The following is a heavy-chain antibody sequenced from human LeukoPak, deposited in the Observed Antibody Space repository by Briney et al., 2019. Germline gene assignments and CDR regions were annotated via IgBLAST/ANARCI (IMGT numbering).Heavy chain of an antibody. J-gene: IGHJ4*02. CDR3: ARVDRSGYGGYFDY. D-gene: IGHD3-3*01. CDR1: GDPISSDK. CDR2: IYYSGST. V-gene: IGHV4-4*02. Sequence: PSETLSLTCAVSGDPISSDKWWSWVRQPPGKGLEWIGSIYYSGSTNYNPSLKSRVTISVDTSKNQFSLKLSSVTAADTAVYYCARVDRSGYGGYFDYWGQGTLVTVSS.